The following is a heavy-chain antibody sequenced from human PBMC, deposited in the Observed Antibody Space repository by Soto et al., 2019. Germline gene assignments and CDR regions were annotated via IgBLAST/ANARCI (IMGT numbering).Heavy chain of an antibody. J-gene: IGHJ4*02. Sequence: EVQLLESGGGLVQPGGALRLSCAASGFTFSTYAISWVRQAPGKGLDWVSAIGASGAGTYYADSVKGRFTISRDNSKNTLHLQMNNLRAEDTAVYYCALRKTGSFFDYWGQGTLVTVSS. CDR3: ALRKTGSFFDY. V-gene: IGHV3-23*01. CDR2: IGASGAGT. D-gene: IGHD1-26*01. CDR1: GFTFSTYA.